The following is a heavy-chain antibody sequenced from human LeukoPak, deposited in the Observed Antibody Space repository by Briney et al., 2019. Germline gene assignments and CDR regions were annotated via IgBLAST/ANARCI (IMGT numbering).Heavy chain of an antibody. J-gene: IGHJ4*02. CDR2: IRYDGSNK. Sequence: PGRSLRLTCAASGFTFSSYGMHWVRQAPGKGLEWVAFIRYDGSNKYYADSVKGRFTISRDNSKNTLYLQMNSLRAEDTAVYYCAKDEQRAAADWGQGTLVTVSS. CDR1: GFTFSSYG. CDR3: AKDEQRAAAD. D-gene: IGHD6-13*01. V-gene: IGHV3-30*02.